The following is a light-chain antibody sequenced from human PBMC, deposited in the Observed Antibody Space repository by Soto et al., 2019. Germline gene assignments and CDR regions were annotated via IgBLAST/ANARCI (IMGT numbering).Light chain of an antibody. CDR1: SSDVGAYNY. Sequence: QSALTQPASVSGSPGQSTTISCTGTSSDVGAYNYVSWYQQHPGKAPKLIIYDVSSRPSGVSNRFSGSKSGYTASLTISGLQAEDEADYYCSSHASSSTLVFGGGTKLTVL. J-gene: IGLJ2*01. V-gene: IGLV2-14*03. CDR2: DVS. CDR3: SSHASSSTLV.